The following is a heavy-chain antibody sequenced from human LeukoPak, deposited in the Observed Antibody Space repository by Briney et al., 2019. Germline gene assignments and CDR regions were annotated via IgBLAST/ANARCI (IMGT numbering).Heavy chain of an antibody. CDR3: ARESWLVPSDC. V-gene: IGHV1-69-2*01. D-gene: IGHD6-19*01. J-gene: IGHJ4*02. CDR2: VDPEDGET. CDR1: GYTFTDYY. Sequence: ASVKVSCKVSGYTFTDYYMHWVQQAAGKGLEWMGLVDPEDGETIYAQKFQGRVTMTRDTSTSTVYMELSSLRSEDTAVYYCARESWLVPSDCWGQGTLVTVSS.